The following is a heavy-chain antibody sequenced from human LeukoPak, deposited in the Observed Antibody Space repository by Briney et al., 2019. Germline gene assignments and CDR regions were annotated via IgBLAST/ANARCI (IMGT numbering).Heavy chain of an antibody. J-gene: IGHJ4*02. CDR1: GDFIGTGSYY. CDR2: VFTTGST. D-gene: IGHD2-2*01. V-gene: IGHV4-61*02. Sequence: SQTLSLTCTVSGDFIGTGSYYWNWIRQPAGKGLEWIGRVFTTGSTWYDPSLQSRVTMSVDASKNQISLMLTSVTAADTAVYYCARAKYCRSTTCSNFDSWGQGTVVTVSS. CDR3: ARAKYCRSTTCSNFDS.